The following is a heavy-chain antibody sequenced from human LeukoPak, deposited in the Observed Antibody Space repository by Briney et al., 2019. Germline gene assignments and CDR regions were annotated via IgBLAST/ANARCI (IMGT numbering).Heavy chain of an antibody. CDR3: ASLKNYYDSSGYLVTDAFDI. CDR2: IIPIFGTA. D-gene: IGHD3-22*01. Sequence: SVKVSCKASGGTFSSYAISWVRQAPGQGLEWMGGIIPIFGTANYAQKFQGRVTITADESTSTAYMELRSLKSDDTAVYYCASLKNYYDSSGYLVTDAFDIWGQGTMVTVSS. V-gene: IGHV1-69*13. CDR1: GGTFSSYA. J-gene: IGHJ3*02.